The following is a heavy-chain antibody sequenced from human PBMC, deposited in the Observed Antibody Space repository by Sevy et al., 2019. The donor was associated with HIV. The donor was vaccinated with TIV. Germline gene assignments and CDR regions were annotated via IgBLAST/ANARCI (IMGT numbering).Heavy chain of an antibody. CDR2: ISHDESNK. CDR3: AKGLSWDTSGYAVDY. D-gene: IGHD3-22*01. CDR1: GFTFSIYG. J-gene: IGHJ4*02. V-gene: IGHV3-30*18. Sequence: GGSLRLSCAASGFTFSIYGMHWVRQAPGKGLEWVAVISHDESNKYDADSVKGRFTISRDNSMDTLYLQMHSLRAEDTAVYYCAKGLSWDTSGYAVDYWGQGTLVTVSS.